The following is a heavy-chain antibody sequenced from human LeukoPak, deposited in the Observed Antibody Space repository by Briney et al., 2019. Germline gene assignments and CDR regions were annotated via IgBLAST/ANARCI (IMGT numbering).Heavy chain of an antibody. CDR1: GFPFSSYS. Sequence: GAPRPSCAASGFPFSSYSMNLGRPAPGKGVGWVAVIWYDGSNKYYADSVKGRFTISRDNSKNTLYLQMNSLRAEDTAVYYCARGGRWSSRGQLDYWGQGTLVTVSS. CDR3: ARGGRWSSRGQLDY. D-gene: IGHD4-23*01. CDR2: IWYDGSNK. V-gene: IGHV3-33*08. J-gene: IGHJ4*02.